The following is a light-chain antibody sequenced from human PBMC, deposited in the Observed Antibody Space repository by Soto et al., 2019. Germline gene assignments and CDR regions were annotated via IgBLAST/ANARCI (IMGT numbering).Light chain of an antibody. Sequence: AVRMTQSPSSFSASTGDRVTITCRASQGISSHLAWYQQKLGKAPKLLIYAASTLQSGVPSRFSGSGSGTDFTLTISCLQSEDFATYYCQQYYSYPRTFGGGTQVEI. CDR1: QGISSH. CDR2: AAS. J-gene: IGKJ4*01. V-gene: IGKV1-8*01. CDR3: QQYYSYPRT.